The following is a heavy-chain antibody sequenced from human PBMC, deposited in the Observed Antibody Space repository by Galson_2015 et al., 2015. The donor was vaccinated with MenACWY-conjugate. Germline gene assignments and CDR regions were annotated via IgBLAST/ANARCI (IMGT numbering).Heavy chain of an antibody. D-gene: IGHD3-9*01. CDR1: GFSFATFD. CDR3: ARDSEVQSFDWLFFYYGMDV. J-gene: IGHJ6*02. Sequence: SLRLSCAASGFSFATFDMSWGRLAPGKGLEWVSFISGRDGSTHYADSVKGRFTISRDNSKNTLYLQMSSLRSEDTALYYCARDSEVQSFDWLFFYYGMDVWGQGTTVTVSS. CDR2: ISGRDGST. V-gene: IGHV3-23*01.